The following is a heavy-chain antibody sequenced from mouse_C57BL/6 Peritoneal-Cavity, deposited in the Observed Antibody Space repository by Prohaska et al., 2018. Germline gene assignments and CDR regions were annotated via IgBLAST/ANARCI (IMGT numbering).Heavy chain of an antibody. CDR2: ISSGSSTI. CDR1: GFTFSDYG. V-gene: IGHV5-17*01. CDR3: ASPYDVSSAYRYVDI. Sequence: EVQLVESGGGLVKPGGSLKLSCAASGFTFSDYGMHWVRQAPEKGLEWVAYISSGSSTIYYADTVKGRFTISRDNAKNILFLQMNSHRSEDTDTYYCASPYDVSSAYRYVDIWGTATTLTFSS. J-gene: IGHJ1*03. D-gene: IGHD1-1*01.